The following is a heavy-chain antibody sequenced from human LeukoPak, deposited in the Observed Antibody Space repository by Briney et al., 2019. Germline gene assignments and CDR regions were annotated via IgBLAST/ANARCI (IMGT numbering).Heavy chain of an antibody. D-gene: IGHD6-25*01. Sequence: TSETLSLTCTVSGGSISSYYWSWIRQPPGKGLECIGYIYNSGSTNYNPSLKSRVSISVDTSKNQFSLKLSSVTAADTAVCYCARSAIDAFDIWGQGTMVTVSS. V-gene: IGHV4-59*08. CDR1: GGSISSYY. CDR3: ARSAIDAFDI. CDR2: IYNSGST. J-gene: IGHJ3*02.